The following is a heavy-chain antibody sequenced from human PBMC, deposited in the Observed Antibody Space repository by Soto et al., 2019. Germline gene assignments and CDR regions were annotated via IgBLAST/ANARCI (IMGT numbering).Heavy chain of an antibody. Sequence: PGGSLRLSCTASGLPHSNFAMMWVRQAPGKGLECVSGIYGNGGGIQYADSVRGRFTISRDNSKNTVWLQMTDLRADDTAVYYCAKDAVYNDGLWIMDHWGQGTQVTVSS. D-gene: IGHD1-1*01. J-gene: IGHJ4*02. CDR3: AKDAVYNDGLWIMDH. V-gene: IGHV3-23*05. CDR1: GLPHSNFA. CDR2: IYGNGGGI.